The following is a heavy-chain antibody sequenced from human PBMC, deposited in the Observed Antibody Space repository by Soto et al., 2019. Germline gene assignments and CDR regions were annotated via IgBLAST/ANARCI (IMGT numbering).Heavy chain of an antibody. J-gene: IGHJ5*02. CDR3: VRGGSNYAS. CDR2: IKPDESEK. V-gene: IGHV3-7*01. CDR1: GFTFSDSW. Sequence: GGSLRLSCTASGFTFSDSWMTWVRQAPGKGLEWVARIKPDESEKKYADSVKGRFSISRDNAKNSMYLQMDSLRGEDTAVYYCVRGGSNYASWGQGTLVTVS. D-gene: IGHD4-4*01.